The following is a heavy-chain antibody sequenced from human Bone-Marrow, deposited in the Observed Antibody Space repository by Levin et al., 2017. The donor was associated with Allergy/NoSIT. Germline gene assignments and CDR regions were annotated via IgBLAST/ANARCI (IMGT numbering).Heavy chain of an antibody. V-gene: IGHV3-23*01. CDR1: GFTFSSYA. CDR2: VSGSVVST. CDR3: ARDPCSGGSCRTDS. D-gene: IGHD2-15*01. Sequence: PAASVKVSCAASGFTFSSYAMSWVRQAPGKGLEWVSSVSGSVVSTFFAFFVIFLFTISRDNAKNSLYLQMNGLRAEDTAVYYCARDPCSGGSCRTDSWGQGTLVTVSS. J-gene: IGHJ4*02.